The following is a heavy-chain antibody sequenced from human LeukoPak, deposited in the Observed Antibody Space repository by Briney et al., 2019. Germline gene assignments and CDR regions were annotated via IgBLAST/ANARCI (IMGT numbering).Heavy chain of an antibody. CDR1: GYTFTSYD. Sequence: WASVTVSCKASGYTFTSYDINWVRQAAGQGLEWMGWMNPNSGNTGYAQTFQGRITIARNTSISTAYMELSSLTSEDTAVYFCARRYDSGSYHLPHWGQGTLVTVSS. J-gene: IGHJ4*02. CDR2: MNPNSGNT. D-gene: IGHD3-10*01. V-gene: IGHV1-8*01. CDR3: ARRYDSGSYHLPH.